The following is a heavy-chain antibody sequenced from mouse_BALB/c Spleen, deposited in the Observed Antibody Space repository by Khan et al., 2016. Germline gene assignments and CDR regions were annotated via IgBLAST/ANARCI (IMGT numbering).Heavy chain of an antibody. V-gene: IGHV14-3*02. CDR1: GFNIKDTY. D-gene: IGHD2-4*01. J-gene: IGHJ3*01. CDR3: AKSPYDYDVGFAY. CDR2: IDPANGNT. Sequence: VQLQQSGAELVKPGASVKLSCTASGFNIKDTYMHWVKQRPEQGLEWIGRIDPANGNTKYDPKFQGQATITADTSSNTAYLQISSLTSEDTAVYYCAKSPYDYDVGFAYWGQGTLVTVSA.